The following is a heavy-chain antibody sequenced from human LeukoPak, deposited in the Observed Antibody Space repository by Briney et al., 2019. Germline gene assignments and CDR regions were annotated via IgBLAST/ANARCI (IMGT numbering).Heavy chain of an antibody. CDR2: ISSSSSYI. J-gene: IGHJ4*02. D-gene: IGHD2-2*01. V-gene: IGHV3-21*01. Sequence: GGSLRLSCAASGFTFSSYSMNWVRQAPGKGLEWVSSISSSSSYIYYADSVKGRFTISRDNAKNSLYLQMNSLRAEDTAVYYCAREGGPNCSSTSCYRFDYWGQGTLVTVSS. CDR1: GFTFSSYS. CDR3: AREGGPNCSSTSCYRFDY.